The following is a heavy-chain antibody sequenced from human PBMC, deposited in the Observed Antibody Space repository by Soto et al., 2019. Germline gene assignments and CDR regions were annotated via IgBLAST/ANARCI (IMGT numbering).Heavy chain of an antibody. CDR2: ISAYNAHT. V-gene: IGHV1-18*01. J-gene: IGHJ4*02. CDR3: ARVFRWSSSSWGFDY. CDR1: GYTFLSYG. D-gene: IGHD6-6*01. Sequence: QVQLVQSGAEVKKPGASVKVSCKASGYTFLSYGITWVRQAPGQGLEWMGWISAYNAHTNYGQKLQDRVSMTTDTSSNTAYLEVRSLRSDDTAFYFCARVFRWSSSSWGFDYWGQGTLVTVSS.